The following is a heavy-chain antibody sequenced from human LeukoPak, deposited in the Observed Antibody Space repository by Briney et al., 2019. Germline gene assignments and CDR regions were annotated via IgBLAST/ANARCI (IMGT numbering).Heavy chain of an antibody. Sequence: ASVKVSCKASGYTFTSYDINWVRQATGQGLEWMGWMNPNSGNTGYAQKFQGRVTMTRNTSISTVYMELSSLRSEDTAVYYCARGRMTYYYDSSGYPDWFDPWGQGTLVTVSS. V-gene: IGHV1-8*01. CDR3: ARGRMTYYYDSSGYPDWFDP. CDR2: MNPNSGNT. J-gene: IGHJ5*02. D-gene: IGHD3-22*01. CDR1: GYTFTSYD.